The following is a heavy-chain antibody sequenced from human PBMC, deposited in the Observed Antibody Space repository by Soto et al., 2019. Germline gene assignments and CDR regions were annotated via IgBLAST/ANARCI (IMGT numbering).Heavy chain of an antibody. J-gene: IGHJ5*02. CDR3: SRRAPEGFDP. CDR1: GASISSSSYF. Sequence: ETLSLTCTVSGASISSSSYFWAWIRRTPGKGLEWIASIDYRGTTYKNPSLKSRVTISLDTSKNNFSLNLVSVTAADTALYYCSRRAPEGFDPWGQGTLVTVSS. V-gene: IGHV4-39*02. CDR2: IDYRGTT.